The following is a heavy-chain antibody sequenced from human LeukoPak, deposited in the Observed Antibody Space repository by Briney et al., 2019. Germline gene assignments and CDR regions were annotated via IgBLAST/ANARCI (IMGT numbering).Heavy chain of an antibody. CDR1: GYTFTDYY. J-gene: IGHJ5*02. V-gene: IGHV1-2*02. CDR3: ARVETAAAGRVGRFDP. Sequence: GASVKVSCKASGYTFTDYYMHWVRQAPGQGLEWMGWINSNSGGTKYAQKFQGRVTMTRDTSISTAYMELSRLRSDDTAVYFCARVETAAAGRVGRFDPWGQGSLVTVSS. CDR2: INSNSGGT. D-gene: IGHD6-13*01.